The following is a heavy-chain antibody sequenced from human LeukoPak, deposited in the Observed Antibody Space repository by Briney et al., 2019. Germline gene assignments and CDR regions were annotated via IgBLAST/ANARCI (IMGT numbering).Heavy chain of an antibody. Sequence: SETLSLTCTVSGGSISSYYWSWIRQPPGKGLEGIGDIYYSGSTNDNPSLTSPVTTSVDPSKHQLSSKLTSVTAADTAAYHSATVPVHHYFDHWGQGTLVTVSS. V-gene: IGHV4-59*01. CDR2: IYYSGST. CDR1: GGSISSYY. D-gene: IGHD1-1*01. J-gene: IGHJ4*02. CDR3: ATVPVHHYFDH.